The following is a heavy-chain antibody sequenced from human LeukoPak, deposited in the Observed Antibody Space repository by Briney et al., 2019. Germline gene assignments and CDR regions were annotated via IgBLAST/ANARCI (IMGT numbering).Heavy chain of an antibody. Sequence: SETPSLTCAVYGGSFSGYYWSWIRQPPGKGLEWIGEINHSGSTNYNPSLKSRVTISVDTSKNQFSLKLSSVTAADTAVYYCARVGARTSTPYYFDYWGQGTLVTVSS. J-gene: IGHJ4*02. CDR1: GGSFSGYY. CDR2: INHSGST. D-gene: IGHD2/OR15-2a*01. V-gene: IGHV4-34*01. CDR3: ARVGARTSTPYYFDY.